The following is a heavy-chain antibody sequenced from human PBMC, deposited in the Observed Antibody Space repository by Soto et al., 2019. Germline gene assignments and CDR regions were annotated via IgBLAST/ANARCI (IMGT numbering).Heavy chain of an antibody. CDR2: IIAIFGTA. Sequence: SVKVACTASGGTFSRYAISWVREAPGQGLEWMGGIIAIFGTANYAQKFQGRVTITADGSTSTAYMELSSLRSEDTAVYYCATDREAARPNYYYGMDDWGQGPTVTVSS. V-gene: IGHV1-69*13. CDR3: ATDREAARPNYYYGMDD. D-gene: IGHD6-6*01. CDR1: GGTFSRYA. J-gene: IGHJ6*02.